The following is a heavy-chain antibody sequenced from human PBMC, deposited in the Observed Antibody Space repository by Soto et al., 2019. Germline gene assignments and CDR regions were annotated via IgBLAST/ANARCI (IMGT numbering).Heavy chain of an antibody. CDR1: GGSISSGDYY. D-gene: IGHD3-22*01. CDR3: ASRGYDSSGYYYAI. V-gene: IGHV4-30-4*01. Sequence: PSETLSLTCTVSGGSISSGDYYWSWIRQPPGKGLEWIGYIYYSGSTYYNPSLKSRVTISVDTSKNQFSLKLSSVTAADTAVYYCASRGYDSSGYYYAIWGQGTLVTVSS. CDR2: IYYSGST. J-gene: IGHJ4*02.